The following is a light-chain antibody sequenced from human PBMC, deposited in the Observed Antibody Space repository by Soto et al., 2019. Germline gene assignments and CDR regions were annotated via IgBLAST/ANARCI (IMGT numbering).Light chain of an antibody. CDR1: QSLVYSDGNTY. V-gene: IGKV2-30*01. CDR3: LQATPSPQT. Sequence: DVVMTQSPLSLPVTPGQPASISCRSSQSLVYSDGNTYLAWIQQRPGQSPRRLIYQVYNRDSGVPDRVSGSGSGTDFTLKISRVESDDVGVYYFLQATPSPQTFGHGTKVEIQ. CDR2: QVY. J-gene: IGKJ1*01.